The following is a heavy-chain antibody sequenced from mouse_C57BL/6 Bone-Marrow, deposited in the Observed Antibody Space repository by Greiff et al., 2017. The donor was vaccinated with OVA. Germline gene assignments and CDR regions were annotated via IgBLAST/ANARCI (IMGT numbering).Heavy chain of an antibody. CDR3: TRPIYYYGSSPFAY. V-gene: IGHV5-9-1*02. D-gene: IGHD1-1*01. CDR2: ISSGGDYI. CDR1: GFTFSSYA. J-gene: IGHJ3*01. Sequence: EVKLVESGEGLVKPGGSLKLSCAASGFTFSSYAMSWVRQTPEKRLEWVAYISSGGDYIYYADTVKGRFTLSRDNARNTLYLQMTSLKSEDTAMYYCTRPIYYYGSSPFAYWGQGTLVTVSA.